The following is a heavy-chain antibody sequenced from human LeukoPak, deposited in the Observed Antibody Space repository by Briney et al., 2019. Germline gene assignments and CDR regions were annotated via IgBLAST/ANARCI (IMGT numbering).Heavy chain of an antibody. V-gene: IGHV3-23*01. D-gene: IGHD6-13*01. CDR1: GFTFSSYA. J-gene: IGHJ5*02. Sequence: QSGGSLRLSCAASGFTFSSYAMSWVRQAPGKGLEWVSAISGSGGSTYYADSVKGRFTISRDNSKNTLYLQMNSLRAEDTAVYYCASTLPVVSSSWYQSRVNWFDPWGQGTLVTVSS. CDR2: ISGSGGST. CDR3: ASTLPVVSSSWYQSRVNWFDP.